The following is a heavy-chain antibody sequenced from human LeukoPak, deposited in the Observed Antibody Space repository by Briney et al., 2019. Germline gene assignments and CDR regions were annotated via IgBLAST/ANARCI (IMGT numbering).Heavy chain of an antibody. J-gene: IGHJ4*02. CDR3: ASSRVVMRTTGALYYFDY. CDR2: IIPIFGTA. V-gene: IGHV1-69*05. Sequence: SVKVSCKASGGTFSGYAISWVRQAPGQGLEWMGRIIPIFGTANYAQKFQGRVTITTDESTSTAYMELSSLRSEDTAVYYCASSRVVMRTTGALYYFDYWGQGTLVTVSS. CDR1: GGTFSGYA. D-gene: IGHD3-3*01.